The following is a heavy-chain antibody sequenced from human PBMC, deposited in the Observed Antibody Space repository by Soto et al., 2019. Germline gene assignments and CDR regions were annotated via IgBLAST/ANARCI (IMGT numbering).Heavy chain of an antibody. CDR2: ISGSGGST. CDR1: GFTFSSYA. V-gene: IGHV3-23*01. CDR3: AKLLTGSYYYYYYGMDV. J-gene: IGHJ6*02. Sequence: EVQLSESGGGLVQPGGSLRLSCAASGFTFSSYAMSWVRQAPGKGLEWVSAISGSGGSTYYADSVKGRFTISRDNSKNTLYLQMNSLRAEDTAVYYCAKLLTGSYYYYYYGMDVWGQGTTVTVSS. D-gene: IGHD7-27*01.